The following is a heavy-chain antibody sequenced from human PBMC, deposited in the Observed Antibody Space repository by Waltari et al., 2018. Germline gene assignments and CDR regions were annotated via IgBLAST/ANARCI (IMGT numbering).Heavy chain of an antibody. J-gene: IGHJ4*02. CDR2: VKQDGGEQ. D-gene: IGHD3-3*01. V-gene: IGHV3-7*01. CDR1: GFTFSNYW. Sequence: EVQMVESGGGLVQPGGSLRLSCAGSGFTFSNYWMTWVRRAPGTGLWWVAGVKQDGGEQYYVDSVKGRFTSSRDNAKNSLYLQMNGLRAEDTAVYYCARSAFWTFDYWGQGTLVTVSS. CDR3: ARSAFWTFDY.